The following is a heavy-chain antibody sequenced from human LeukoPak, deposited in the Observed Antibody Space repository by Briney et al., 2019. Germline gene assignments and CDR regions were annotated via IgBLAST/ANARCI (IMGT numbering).Heavy chain of an antibody. D-gene: IGHD6-19*01. CDR3: TRDPPSSGWSFDY. J-gene: IGHJ4*02. CDR1: GFTFSSYA. Sequence: GGSLRLPCAASGFTFSSYAMHWVRQAPGKGLEWVAVISYDGSNKYYADSVKGRFTISRDNSKNTLYLQMNSLRAEDTAVYYCTRDPPSSGWSFDYWGQGTLVTVSS. CDR2: ISYDGSNK. V-gene: IGHV3-30-3*01.